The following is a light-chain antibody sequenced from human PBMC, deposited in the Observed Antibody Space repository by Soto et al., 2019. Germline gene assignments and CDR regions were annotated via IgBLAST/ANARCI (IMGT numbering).Light chain of an antibody. CDR1: QSVESHY. CDR3: QQSGRSPYN. Sequence: EVVLTQSPGTLSLSPGERGTLSCRASQSVESHYLAWYQQKPGQSPRLLIYGTSSRAPGIPDRFSGSGSGTDFTLTISRLEPEDFEMYYCQQSGRSPYNFGQGTKLEIK. CDR2: GTS. J-gene: IGKJ2*01. V-gene: IGKV3-20*01.